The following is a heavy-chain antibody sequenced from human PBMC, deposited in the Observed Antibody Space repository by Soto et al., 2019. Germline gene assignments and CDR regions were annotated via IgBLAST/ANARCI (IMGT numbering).Heavy chain of an antibody. V-gene: IGHV3-11*01. Sequence: GGSLRLSCAASGFTFSDYYMSWIRQAPGKGLEWVSYISSSGSIIYYADSVKGRFTISRDNAKNSLYLQMNSLRAEDTAVYYFARGTGTTVTTVTTGAFDIWGQGTMVTVSS. J-gene: IGHJ3*02. CDR2: ISSSGSII. CDR1: GFTFSDYY. D-gene: IGHD4-17*01. CDR3: ARGTGTTVTTVTTGAFDI.